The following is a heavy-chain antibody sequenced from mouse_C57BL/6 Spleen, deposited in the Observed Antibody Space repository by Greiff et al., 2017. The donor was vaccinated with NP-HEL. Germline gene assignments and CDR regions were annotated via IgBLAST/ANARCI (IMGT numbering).Heavy chain of an antibody. Sequence: QVQLKQPGAELVRPGSSVKLSCKASGYTFTSYWMDWVKQRPGQGLEWIGNIYPSDSETHYNQKFKDKATLTVDKSSSTAYMQLSSLTSEDSAVYYCARRRASNFDYWGQGTTLTVSS. V-gene: IGHV1-61*01. CDR3: ARRRASNFDY. CDR2: IYPSDSET. CDR1: GYTFTSYW. J-gene: IGHJ2*01.